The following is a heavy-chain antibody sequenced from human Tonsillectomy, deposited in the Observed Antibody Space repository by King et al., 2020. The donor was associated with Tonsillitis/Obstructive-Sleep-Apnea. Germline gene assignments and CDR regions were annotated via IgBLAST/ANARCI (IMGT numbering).Heavy chain of an antibody. CDR3: TMKDY. V-gene: IGHV3-7*02. CDR2: ITPDGSVK. Sequence: VQLVESGGGLVQPGGSLRLSCAASGFTFCSYWSHWDRQAPGKGLEWVSDITPDGSVKYYVDSVKGRFTISRDNAKNSLYLQMNSLRVEDTAVYYCTMKDYWGQGTLVTVSS. J-gene: IGHJ4*02. CDR1: GFTFCSYW.